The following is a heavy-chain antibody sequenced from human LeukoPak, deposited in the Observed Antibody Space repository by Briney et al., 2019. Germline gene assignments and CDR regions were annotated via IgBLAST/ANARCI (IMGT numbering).Heavy chain of an antibody. V-gene: IGHV1-2*02. J-gene: IGHJ4*02. Sequence: ASVKFSCKASGYTFTGYYMHWVRQAPGPGLEWMGWINPNSGGTNYAQKFQVRVTMTRDTSISTAYMELSRLRSNDTAVYYCARARHYYDSSGSYFDYWGQGTLVTVSS. CDR2: INPNSGGT. CDR1: GYTFTGYY. CDR3: ARARHYYDSSGSYFDY. D-gene: IGHD3-22*01.